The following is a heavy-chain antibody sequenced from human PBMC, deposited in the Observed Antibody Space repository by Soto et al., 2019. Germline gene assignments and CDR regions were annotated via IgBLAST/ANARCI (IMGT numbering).Heavy chain of an antibody. CDR2: ISPYSGNT. J-gene: IGHJ6*02. D-gene: IGHD3-16*01. Sequence: QVQLVQSGDEVRKPGSSVKVSCKASGYIFVNYGIAWVRQAPGQGLEWMGWISPYSGNTHYASKVQGRHTMXTXTXXSTAYRDLGSLTSGDTAVYYCAMVDNYVTPTPQDVWGQGTTVTVSS. V-gene: IGHV1-18*01. CDR3: AMVDNYVTPTPQDV. CDR1: GYIFVNYG.